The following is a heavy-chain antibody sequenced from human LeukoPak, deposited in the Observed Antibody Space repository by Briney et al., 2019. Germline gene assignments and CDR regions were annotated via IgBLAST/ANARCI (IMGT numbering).Heavy chain of an antibody. D-gene: IGHD3-10*01. V-gene: IGHV1-18*01. CDR3: ARGPRITLVRGGQWYYYMDV. CDR2: MSAYNGNA. CDR1: GYTFTSYG. J-gene: IGHJ6*03. Sequence: VASVKVSCKASGYTFTSYGISWVRQAPGQGLEWMGWMSAYNGNANYAQKLQGRVTVTTDTSTSTVYMELSSLRSEDTAVYYCARGPRITLVRGGQWYYYMDVWGKGTTVTISS.